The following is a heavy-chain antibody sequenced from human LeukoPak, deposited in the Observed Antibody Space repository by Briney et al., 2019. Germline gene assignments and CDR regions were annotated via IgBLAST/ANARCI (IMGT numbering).Heavy chain of an antibody. CDR2: INPSGDST. V-gene: IGHV1-46*01. CDR3: ARDQRSLDD. Sequence: ASVKVSCKASGYTFTTSYIHWVRQAPGQGLEWMGRINPSGDSTRYAQKFQGRVTMTRDTSTSTVYMELSSLKSEDTAVYYCARDQRSLDDWGQGTLVTVSS. CDR1: GYTFTTSY. J-gene: IGHJ4*02.